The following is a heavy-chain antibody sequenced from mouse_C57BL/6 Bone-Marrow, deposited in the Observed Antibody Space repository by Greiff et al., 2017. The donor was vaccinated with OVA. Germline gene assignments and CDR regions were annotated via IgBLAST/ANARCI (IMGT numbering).Heavy chain of an antibody. CDR3: ARDYDGYFRFAY. Sequence: VQLQQSGAELARPGASVKMSCKASGYTFTSYTMHWVKQRPGQGLEWIGYINPSSGYTKYNQKFKDKATLTADKYSSTAYMQLSSLTSEDSAVYYCARDYDGYFRFAYWGQGTLVTVSA. J-gene: IGHJ3*01. CDR1: GYTFTSYT. D-gene: IGHD2-3*01. CDR2: INPSSGYT. V-gene: IGHV1-4*01.